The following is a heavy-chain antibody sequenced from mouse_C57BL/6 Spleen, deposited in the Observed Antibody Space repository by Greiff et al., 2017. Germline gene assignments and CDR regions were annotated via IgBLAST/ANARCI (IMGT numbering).Heavy chain of an antibody. J-gene: IGHJ2*01. CDR1: GYTFTSYW. CDR3: ARAGGYGNPFDY. D-gene: IGHD2-1*01. CDR2: IDPSDSET. Sequence: QVQLQRPGAELVRPGSSVKLSCKASGYTFTSYWMHWVKQRPIQGLEWIGNIDPSDSETHYNQKFKDKATLTVDKSSSTAYMQLSSLTSEDSAVYYCARAGGYGNPFDYWGQGTTLTVSS. V-gene: IGHV1-52*01.